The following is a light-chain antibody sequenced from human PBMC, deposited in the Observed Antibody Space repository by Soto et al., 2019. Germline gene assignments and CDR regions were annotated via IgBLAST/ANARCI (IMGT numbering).Light chain of an antibody. Sequence: EIVMTQSPATLSVSPGERATLSCRASQSVSSNLAWYQQKPGQALRLLIYGASTRATGIPARFSGSGSGTEFTLTISSLQSEDFAVYYCQQYNNWPPNTFGQGTKLEIK. J-gene: IGKJ2*01. V-gene: IGKV3-15*01. CDR3: QQYNNWPPNT. CDR1: QSVSSN. CDR2: GAS.